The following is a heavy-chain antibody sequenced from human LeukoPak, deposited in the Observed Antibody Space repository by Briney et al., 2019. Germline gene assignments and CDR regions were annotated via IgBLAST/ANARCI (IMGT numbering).Heavy chain of an antibody. J-gene: IGHJ6*03. D-gene: IGHD4-11*01. CDR3: ARGDSNSLEYLYYMDV. V-gene: IGHV4-34*01. CDR1: GGSISSYY. Sequence: SETLSLTCTVSGGSISSYYWSWIRQSPGKGLEWIGEINYTGTTNSNPSLGSRLTMSIDSSKNQFSLKLTSVTAADTGVYYCARGDSNSLEYLYYMDVWGKGTTVTVSS. CDR2: INYTGTT.